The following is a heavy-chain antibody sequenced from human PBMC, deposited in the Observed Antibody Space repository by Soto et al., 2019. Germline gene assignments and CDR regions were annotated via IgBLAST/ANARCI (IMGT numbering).Heavy chain of an antibody. CDR2: ISGSGGST. D-gene: IGHD3-10*01. V-gene: IGHV3-23*01. CDR1: GFTFSSYA. CDR3: AKGEALLWFGESEYFDY. Sequence: EVQLLESGGGLVQPGGSLRLSCAASGFTFSSYAMSWVRQAPGKGLEWVSAISGSGGSTYYADSVKGRFTISRDNSKNTLYLRMNSLRAEDTAVYYCAKGEALLWFGESEYFDYWGQGTLVTVSS. J-gene: IGHJ4*02.